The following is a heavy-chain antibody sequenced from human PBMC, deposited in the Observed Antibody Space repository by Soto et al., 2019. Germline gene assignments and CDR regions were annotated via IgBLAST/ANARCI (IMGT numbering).Heavy chain of an antibody. J-gene: IGHJ4*02. Sequence: LRLSCTASGFTLSSYAMAWVRQATGKGLEWVSASGSGGRTYYADSAKGRFIVSRDNSRSTVFLQMNSLRVGDTAMYYCARAVGSTLYWGQGTLVTVSS. V-gene: IGHV3-23*01. CDR1: GFTLSSYA. CDR2: SGSGGRT. CDR3: ARAVGSTLY. D-gene: IGHD2-2*03.